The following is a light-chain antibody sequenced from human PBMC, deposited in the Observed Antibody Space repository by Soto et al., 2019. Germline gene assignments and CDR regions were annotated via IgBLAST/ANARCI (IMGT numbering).Light chain of an antibody. CDR1: SSNIGKNT. Sequence: QLVLTQPPSASETPGQTVTISCSGSSSNIGKNTVNWYQHLPGTAPQLLIYSNTQRPLGVPVRFSGSKSGTSASLAISGLQSEDEADYYCAVWDDSLYVFGTGTQLTVL. V-gene: IGLV1-44*01. CDR3: AVWDDSLYV. CDR2: SNT. J-gene: IGLJ1*01.